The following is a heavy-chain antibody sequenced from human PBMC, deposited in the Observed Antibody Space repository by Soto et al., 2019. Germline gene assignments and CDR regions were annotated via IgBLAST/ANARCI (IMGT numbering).Heavy chain of an antibody. J-gene: IGHJ6*02. D-gene: IGHD3-22*01. V-gene: IGHV1-2*02. CDR1: GYTFTGYY. Sequence: ASVKVSCKASGYTFTGYYMHWVRQAPGQGLEWMGWINPNSGGTNYAQKFQGRVTMTRDTYISTAYMELSRLRSDETAVYYCARDGSMIVEYYYYYGMDVWGQGTTVTVSS. CDR2: INPNSGGT. CDR3: ARDGSMIVEYYYYYGMDV.